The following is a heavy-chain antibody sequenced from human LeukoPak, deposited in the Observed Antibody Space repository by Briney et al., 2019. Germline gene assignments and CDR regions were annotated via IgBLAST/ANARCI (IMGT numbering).Heavy chain of an antibody. V-gene: IGHV1-2*02. CDR3: ARGKARSSTSCPH. J-gene: IGHJ4*02. Sequence: ASVKVSCKASGYTFTGYYIHWVRQAPGQGLEWMGWINPNSGGTNYAQKFQGRVTMTRDTSISTAYMELSRLRSDDTAVYYCARGKARSSTSCPHWGQGTLVTVSS. CDR2: INPNSGGT. CDR1: GYTFTGYY. D-gene: IGHD2-2*01.